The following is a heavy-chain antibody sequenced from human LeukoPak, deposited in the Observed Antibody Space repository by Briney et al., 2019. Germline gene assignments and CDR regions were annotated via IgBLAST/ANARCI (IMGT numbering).Heavy chain of an antibody. J-gene: IGHJ4*02. CDR2: MNPNSGNK. V-gene: IGHV1-8*01. Sequence: GGSVKVSCKASGYTFTSYDINWVRQAPGQGLEWMGWMNPNSGNKGKEQKFQGRGTMTRNTSISTAYMELSSLRSEDTAVYYCARGNDSSGYGTSGGSDYWGQGTLVTVSS. D-gene: IGHD3-22*01. CDR1: GYTFTSYD. CDR3: ARGNDSSGYGTSGGSDY.